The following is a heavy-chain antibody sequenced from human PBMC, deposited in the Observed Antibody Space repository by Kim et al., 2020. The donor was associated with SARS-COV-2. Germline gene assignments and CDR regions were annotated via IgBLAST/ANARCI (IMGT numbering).Heavy chain of an antibody. D-gene: IGHD3-16*01. CDR1: KFTVSKNY. CDR3: ARGLMGLDV. Sequence: GGSLRLSCAASKFTVSKNYMTWVRQAPGKGLECVSDIYSDGSTSYADSVKGRFTISRHNSKNTLYLQMNSLRREDTAVYYCARGLMGLDVWGQGTTVTVSS. CDR2: IYSDGST. V-gene: IGHV3-53*04. J-gene: IGHJ6*02.